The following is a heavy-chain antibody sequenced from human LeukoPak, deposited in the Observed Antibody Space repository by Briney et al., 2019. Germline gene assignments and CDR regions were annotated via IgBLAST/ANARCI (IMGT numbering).Heavy chain of an antibody. V-gene: IGHV4-59*08. Sequence: SETLSLTCTVSGGSINIYNWNWIRQPPGKGLEWIGYIHYSGSTNYNPSLKSRVSISVDRSKNQVSLNLSSVTAADTALYYCAKQGRQIPFGGVVAIAPFDIWGQGTMVTVSS. CDR2: IHYSGST. D-gene: IGHD3-16*02. CDR1: GGSINIYN. J-gene: IGHJ3*02. CDR3: AKQGRQIPFGGVVAIAPFDI.